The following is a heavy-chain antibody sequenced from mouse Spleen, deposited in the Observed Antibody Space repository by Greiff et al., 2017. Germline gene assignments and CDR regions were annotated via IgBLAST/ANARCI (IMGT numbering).Heavy chain of an antibody. CDR1: GYTFTDYE. Sequence: QVQLQQSGAELVRPGASVKLSCKASGYTFTDYEMHWVKQTPVHGLEWIGAIDPETCGTAYNQKFKGKATLTADKSSSTAYMELRSLTSEDSAVYYCTRGDGNWYFDVWGAGTTVTVSS. D-gene: IGHD2-1*01. V-gene: IGHV1-23*01. J-gene: IGHJ1*01. CDR2: IDPETCGT. CDR3: TRGDGNWYFDV.